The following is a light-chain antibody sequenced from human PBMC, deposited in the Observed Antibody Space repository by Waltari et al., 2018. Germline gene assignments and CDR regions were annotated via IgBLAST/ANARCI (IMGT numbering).Light chain of an antibody. J-gene: IGKJ2*01. Sequence: EIVLTQSPGTLSLSPGERATFSCRATQSVSSNSLPWYQHKPGQAPRLLIYGASSRATGIPDRFSGSGSGTDFTLTISRLEPEDFAVYYCQQYGSSPYTFGQGTKLEIK. CDR2: GAS. CDR1: QSVSSNS. V-gene: IGKV3-20*01. CDR3: QQYGSSPYT.